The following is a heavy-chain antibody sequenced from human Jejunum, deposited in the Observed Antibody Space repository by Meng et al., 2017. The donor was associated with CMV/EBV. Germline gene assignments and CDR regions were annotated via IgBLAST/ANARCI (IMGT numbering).Heavy chain of an antibody. CDR2: LSYSKST. Sequence: SRGTACRGGIGQQRQKGLERIEGLSYSKSTNYNPSLKSRVTVSVNTSKDQFSLNLNSVTAADTAVYYCARIVAWGSGNYGVDYFDYWGQGTLVTVSS. J-gene: IGHJ4*02. CDR1: SRGTAC. CDR3: ARIVAWGSGNYGVDYFDY. V-gene: IGHV4-39*01. D-gene: IGHD3-10*01.